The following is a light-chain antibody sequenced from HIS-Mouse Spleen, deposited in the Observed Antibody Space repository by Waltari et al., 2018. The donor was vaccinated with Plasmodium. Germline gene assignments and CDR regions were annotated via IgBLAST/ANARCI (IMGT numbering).Light chain of an antibody. CDR3: CSYAGSSTNWV. Sequence: QSALTQPASVSGSPGQSIPIPCPGTSSYVGSYYLVPWYQQHPGKAPKLMIYEGSKRPSGVSNRFSGSKSGNTASLTISGLQAEDEADYYCCSYAGSSTNWVFGGGTKLTVL. CDR2: EGS. V-gene: IGLV2-23*01. CDR1: SSYVGSYYL. J-gene: IGLJ3*02.